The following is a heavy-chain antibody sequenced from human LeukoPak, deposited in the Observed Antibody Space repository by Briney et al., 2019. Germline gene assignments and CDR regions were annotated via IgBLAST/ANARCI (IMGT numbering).Heavy chain of an antibody. D-gene: IGHD2-2*01. CDR1: GFTFDDYG. Sequence: AGGSLRLSCAASGFTFDDYGMSWVRQAPGKGLEWVSGISGRGASKYYADSVKGRFTISRDNSKNTLYLQMNSLRAEDTAVYYCAKGVVVAPDVAPFDYWGQGTLVTVSS. CDR3: AKGVVVAPDVAPFDY. V-gene: IGHV3-23*01. CDR2: ISGRGASK. J-gene: IGHJ4*02.